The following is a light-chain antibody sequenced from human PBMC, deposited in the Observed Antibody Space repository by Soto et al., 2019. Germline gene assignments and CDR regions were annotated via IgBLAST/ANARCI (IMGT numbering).Light chain of an antibody. CDR3: QSYDSSLSGVV. J-gene: IGLJ2*01. CDR2: GNN. CDR1: SSNIGAHYD. V-gene: IGLV1-40*01. Sequence: QPVLTQPPSVSGAPGQRVTISCTGSSSNIGAHYDLHWYQQLPGTAPKLLIYGNNNRPSGVPDRFSGSKSGTSASLAITGLQAEDEADYYCQSYDSSLSGVVFGGGTKLTVL.